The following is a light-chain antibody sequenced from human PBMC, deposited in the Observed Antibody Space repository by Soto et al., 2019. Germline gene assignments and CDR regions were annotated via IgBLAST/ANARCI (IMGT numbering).Light chain of an antibody. CDR2: RNS. V-gene: IGLV1-47*01. CDR1: ASTIGRNY. J-gene: IGLJ1*01. CDR3: AAWDDNLSGLYV. Sequence: QSVLTQSPSASGTPGQRVTISCSGSASTIGRNYVYWYQQLPGTAPKLLIYRNSQRPSGVPDRFSGSKSGTSASLAISGLRSEDEADYYCAAWDDNLSGLYVFGAGTKHTVL.